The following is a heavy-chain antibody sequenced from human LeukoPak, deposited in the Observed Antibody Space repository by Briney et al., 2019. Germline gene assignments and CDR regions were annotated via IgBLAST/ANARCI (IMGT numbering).Heavy chain of an antibody. CDR1: GFTFSSYS. CDR2: ISSGSSYI. V-gene: IGHV3-21*01. J-gene: IGHJ4*02. Sequence: GGSLRLSCAASGFTFSSYSMNWVRQAPGKGLEWVSSISSGSSYIYYADSVKGRFTISRDNAKNSLYLQMNSLSAEDTALYYCARGDRSYDSSGYFYYFDSWGQGTLVTVSS. D-gene: IGHD3-22*01. CDR3: ARGDRSYDSSGYFYYFDS.